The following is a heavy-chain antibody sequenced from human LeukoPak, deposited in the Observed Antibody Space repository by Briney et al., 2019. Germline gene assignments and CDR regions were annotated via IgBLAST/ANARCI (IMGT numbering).Heavy chain of an antibody. CDR3: ARHGDYYYYMDV. CDR1: GGSISSSSYY. Sequence: SETLSLTCTVSGGSISSSSYYWGWIRQPPGKGLEWIGSIYYSGSTYYNPSLKSRVTISVDTSKNQLSLKLSSVTAADTAVYYCARHGDYYYYMDVWGKGTTVTISS. V-gene: IGHV4-39*01. D-gene: IGHD3-16*01. CDR2: IYYSGST. J-gene: IGHJ6*03.